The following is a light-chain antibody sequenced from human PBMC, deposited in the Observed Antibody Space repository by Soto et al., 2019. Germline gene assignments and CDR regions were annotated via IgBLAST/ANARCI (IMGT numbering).Light chain of an antibody. CDR1: QTINTW. CDR3: QQYNSYSLT. CDR2: KAS. Sequence: DIQMTQSPSTLSASVGDRVTITCRASQTINTWLAWYQQKPGKAPNLRIYKASTLEAGVPSRFSGGGSETEFTLTINSLQPDDFATYYCQQYNSYSLTFGPGTKVDIK. V-gene: IGKV1-5*03. J-gene: IGKJ3*01.